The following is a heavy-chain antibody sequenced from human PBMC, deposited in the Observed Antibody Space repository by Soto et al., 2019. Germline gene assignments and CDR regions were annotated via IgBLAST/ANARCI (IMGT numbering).Heavy chain of an antibody. Sequence: SETLSLTCTVSGGSISSGDYYWSWICQPPGKGLEWIGYIYYSGSTYYNPSLKSRVTISVDTSKNQFSLKLSSVTAADTAVYYCARDDYSNYGPFDYWGQGTLVTVSS. CDR1: GGSISSGDYY. J-gene: IGHJ4*02. V-gene: IGHV4-30-4*01. CDR2: IYYSGST. D-gene: IGHD4-4*01. CDR3: ARDDYSNYGPFDY.